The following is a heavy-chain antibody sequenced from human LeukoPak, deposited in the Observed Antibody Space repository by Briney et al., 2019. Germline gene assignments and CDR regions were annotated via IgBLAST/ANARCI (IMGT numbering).Heavy chain of an antibody. Sequence: GGSLRLSCAASGFTFSSYAMHWVRQAPGKGLEWVAVISYDGSNKYYADSVKGRFTISRDNSKNTVYLQMNSLRAEDTAVYYCAKTRPLDSSSWSHGDYWGQGTLVTVSS. CDR1: GFTFSSYA. D-gene: IGHD6-13*01. J-gene: IGHJ4*02. CDR3: AKTRPLDSSSWSHGDY. CDR2: ISYDGSNK. V-gene: IGHV3-30-3*02.